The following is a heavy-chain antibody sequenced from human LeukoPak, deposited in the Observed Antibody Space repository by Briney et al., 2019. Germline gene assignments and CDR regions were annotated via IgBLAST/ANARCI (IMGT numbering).Heavy chain of an antibody. J-gene: IGHJ6*02. V-gene: IGHV5-51*01. CDR3: ARLDSAGYSSGWYGMDV. Sequence: GESLKISCKGSGYSFTSYWIGWVRQMPGKGLEWMGIIYPGDSDTRYSPSFQGQVPISADKSISTAYLQWSSLKASDTAMYYCARLDSAGYSSGWYGMDVWGQGTTVTVSS. CDR2: IYPGDSDT. D-gene: IGHD6-19*01. CDR1: GYSFTSYW.